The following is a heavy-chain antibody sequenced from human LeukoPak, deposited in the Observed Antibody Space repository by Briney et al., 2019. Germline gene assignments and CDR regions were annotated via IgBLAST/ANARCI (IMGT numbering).Heavy chain of an antibody. CDR1: GFTFSSYW. J-gene: IGHJ4*02. V-gene: IGHV3-7*01. CDR3: ARVNTYYDFWSGYYRMDYFDY. Sequence: GGSLRLSCAASGFTFSSYWMSWVRQAPGKGLEWVANIKQDGSEKYYVDSVKGRFTISRDNAKNSLYLQMNSLRAEDTAVYYCARVNTYYDFWSGYYRMDYFDYWGQGTLVTVSS. CDR2: IKQDGSEK. D-gene: IGHD3-3*01.